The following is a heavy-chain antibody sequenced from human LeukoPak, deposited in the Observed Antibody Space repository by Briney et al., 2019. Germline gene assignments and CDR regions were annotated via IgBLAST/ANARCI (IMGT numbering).Heavy chain of an antibody. CDR2: ISAYNGNT. CDR3: ARDQYCSGGSCFYY. J-gene: IGHJ4*02. Sequence: ASVKVSCKASGDTFTSYGISWVRQAPGRGLEWMGWISAYNGNTNNAQKLQGRVTMTTDTSTSTAYMELRSLRSDDTAVYYCARDQYCSGGSCFYYWGQGTLVTVSS. V-gene: IGHV1-18*01. CDR1: GDTFTSYG. D-gene: IGHD2-15*01.